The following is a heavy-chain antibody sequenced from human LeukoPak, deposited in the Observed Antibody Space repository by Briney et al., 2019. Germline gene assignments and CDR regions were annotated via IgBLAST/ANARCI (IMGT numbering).Heavy chain of an antibody. V-gene: IGHV4-61*01. CDR1: GGSVSSGSDY. Sequence: SETLSLTCTVSGGSVSSGSDYWSWIRQPPGKGLEWLGYVFYTGSANYNPSLNRRVTISVDRSKNQFSLRLISMTAADTAVYYCAREPCSGGRSGFMDVWGPGTTVTVSS. CDR3: AREPCSGGRSGFMDV. D-gene: IGHD2-15*01. J-gene: IGHJ6*02. CDR2: VFYTGSA.